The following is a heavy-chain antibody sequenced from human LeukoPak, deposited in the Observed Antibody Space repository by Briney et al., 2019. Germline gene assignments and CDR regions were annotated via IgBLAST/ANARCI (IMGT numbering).Heavy chain of an antibody. D-gene: IGHD2-21*02. J-gene: IGHJ3*02. CDR3: AXXXYCGGDCSDAFDI. CDR1: GGSISSYY. V-gene: IGHV4-59*04. Sequence: SETLSLTCTVSGGSISSYYWSWIRQPPGKGLQWIVSMYHSGNTYYNKSLKSRVTISVDTSKNQFSLKLCSVTAAYTAVYYCAXXXYCGGDCSDAFDIWGQGTMVTVSS. CDR2: MYHSGNT.